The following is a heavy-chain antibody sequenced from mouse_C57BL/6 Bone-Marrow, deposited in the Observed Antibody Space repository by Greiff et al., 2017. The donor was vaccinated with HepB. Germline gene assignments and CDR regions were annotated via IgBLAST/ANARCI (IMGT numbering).Heavy chain of an antibody. CDR2: IDPSDSYT. CDR3: ARRGYYGSSWFAY. V-gene: IGHV1-69*01. D-gene: IGHD2-1*01. Sequence: VQLQQPGAELVMPGASVKLSCKASGYTFTSYWMHWVKQRPGQGLEWIGEIDPSDSYTNYNQKFKVKSTLTVDKSSSTAYMQLSSLTSEDSAVYYCARRGYYGSSWFAYWGRGTVVTVSA. CDR1: GYTFTSYW. J-gene: IGHJ3*01.